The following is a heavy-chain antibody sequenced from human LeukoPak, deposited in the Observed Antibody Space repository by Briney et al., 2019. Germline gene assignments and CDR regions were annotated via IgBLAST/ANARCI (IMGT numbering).Heavy chain of an antibody. Sequence: ASVKVSCKASGYTFTSYGISWVRQAPGQGLEWMGWISAYNGNTNYAQKLQGRVTMTTDTSTSTAYMELRSLRSDDTAVYYCARASNYDSSGYYYVGAFDIWGQGTMVTVSS. CDR1: GYTFTSYG. D-gene: IGHD3-22*01. CDR2: ISAYNGNT. J-gene: IGHJ3*02. V-gene: IGHV1-18*01. CDR3: ARASNYDSSGYYYVGAFDI.